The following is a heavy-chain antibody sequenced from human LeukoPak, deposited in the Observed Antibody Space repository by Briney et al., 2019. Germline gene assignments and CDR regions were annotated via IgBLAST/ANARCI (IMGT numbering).Heavy chain of an antibody. J-gene: IGHJ4*02. V-gene: IGHV3-66*01. CDR2: IYSGGTT. CDR1: GFTVSNNY. D-gene: IGHD3-22*01. CDR3: ARDFYDSSGYYYDY. Sequence: GGSLRLSCAASGFTVSNNYLHWVRQAPGKGLEWVSVIYSGGTTYYADSVKGRFTISRDNAKNSLYLQMNSLRAEDTAVYYCARDFYDSSGYYYDYWGQGTLVTVSS.